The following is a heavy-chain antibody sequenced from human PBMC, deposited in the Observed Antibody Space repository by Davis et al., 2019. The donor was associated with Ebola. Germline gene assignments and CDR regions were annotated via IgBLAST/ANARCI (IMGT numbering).Heavy chain of an antibody. CDR3: ARDLGLDFAVVTYFDY. J-gene: IGHJ4*01. V-gene: IGHV3-7*01. CDR2: IQQDGGDK. Sequence: GESLKISCAASGFTFSNYWMSWVRQVPGRGLEWVANIQQDGGDKHYLESVKGRFTISRDNTKDLVFLELNSLRVEDTGVYYCARDLGLDFAVVTYFDYWGHGAPVIVSS. CDR1: GFTFSNYW. D-gene: IGHD3-3*01.